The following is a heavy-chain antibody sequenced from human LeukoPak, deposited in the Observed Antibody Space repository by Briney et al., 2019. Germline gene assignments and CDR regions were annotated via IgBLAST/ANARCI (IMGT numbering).Heavy chain of an antibody. J-gene: IGHJ4*02. V-gene: IGHV4-34*01. CDR2: INHSGST. Sequence: KPSETLSLTCAVYGGSFSGYYWSWIRQPPGKGLEWIGEINHSGSTNYNPSLKSRVTISVDTSKNQFSLKLSSVTAADTAVYYCARIRGYSYGDPLSYWGQGTLVTVSS. CDR3: ARIRGYSYGDPLSY. CDR1: GGSFSGYY. D-gene: IGHD5-18*01.